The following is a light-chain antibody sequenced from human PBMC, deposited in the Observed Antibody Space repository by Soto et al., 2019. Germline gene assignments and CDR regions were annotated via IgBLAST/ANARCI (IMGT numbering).Light chain of an antibody. CDR3: QQYNSYPYT. V-gene: IGKV1-5*01. CDR2: DAS. CDR1: QSISSW. Sequence: DMQMTQSPSTLSASVGDRVTITCRASQSISSWLAWYQQKPGNAPKLLIYDASSLESGVPSRFSGSGSGTEFTLTISSLQPDDFATYYCQQYNSYPYTFGQGTKLEIK. J-gene: IGKJ2*01.